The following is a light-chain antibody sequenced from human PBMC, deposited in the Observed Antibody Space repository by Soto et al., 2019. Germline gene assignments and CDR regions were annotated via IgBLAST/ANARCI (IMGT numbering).Light chain of an antibody. CDR1: RSLLYSDGNTY. CDR3: MQGVYWPPGRA. J-gene: IGKJ1*01. Sequence: DVVMTQSPLSLPVTLGQPASISCRSSRSLLYSDGNTYLNWFQQRPGQPPRRLIYKVSNRDSGVPDRFIGSESGTDFTLKISRVEAEDVGIYYCMQGVYWPPGRAFGQGTKVEVK. CDR2: KVS. V-gene: IGKV2-30*01.